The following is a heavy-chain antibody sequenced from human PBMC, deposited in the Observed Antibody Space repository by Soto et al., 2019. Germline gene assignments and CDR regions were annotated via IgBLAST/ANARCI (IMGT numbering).Heavy chain of an antibody. V-gene: IGHV1-3*01. J-gene: IGHJ4*02. CDR1: GYAFTFYI. Sequence: QVQLVQSGAEVKKPGASVKISCKASGYAFTFYIIHWLRQAPGQGLEWMGWIDVDNDKPEYSQKFQDRVTITRDTSASTAYMELSSLRSEDTAVYYCARDQFRPSNYGLADYWGQGTLVTVSS. D-gene: IGHD4-17*01. CDR2: IDVDNDKP. CDR3: ARDQFRPSNYGLADY.